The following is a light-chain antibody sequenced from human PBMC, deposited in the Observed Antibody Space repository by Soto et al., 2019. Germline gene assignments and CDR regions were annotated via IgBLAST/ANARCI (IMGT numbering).Light chain of an antibody. CDR1: SSDVGGYNY. J-gene: IGLJ1*01. CDR2: DVS. Sequence: QSVLTQPASLSVSPGQSITISCTGTSSDVGGYNYVSWYQHHPGKAPKLMIYDVSNRPSGVSNRFSGSKSGNTASLTISGLQAEDEADYYCSSYTSSSTLGGVFGTGTKVTVL. V-gene: IGLV2-14*03. CDR3: SSYTSSSTLGGV.